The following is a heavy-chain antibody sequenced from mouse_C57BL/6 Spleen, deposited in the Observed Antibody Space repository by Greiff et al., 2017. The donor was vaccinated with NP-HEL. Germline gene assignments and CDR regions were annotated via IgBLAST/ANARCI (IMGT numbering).Heavy chain of an antibody. CDR2: IHPNSGST. CDR1: GYTFTSYW. Sequence: QVQLQQPGAELVKPGASVKLSCKASGYTFTSYWMHWVKQRPGQGLEWIGMIHPNSGSTNYNEKFKSKATLTVDKSSSTAYMQLSSLTSEDSAVYYCARSGGQLRHGTWFAYWGQGTLVTVSA. D-gene: IGHD3-2*02. J-gene: IGHJ3*01. V-gene: IGHV1-64*01. CDR3: ARSGGQLRHGTWFAY.